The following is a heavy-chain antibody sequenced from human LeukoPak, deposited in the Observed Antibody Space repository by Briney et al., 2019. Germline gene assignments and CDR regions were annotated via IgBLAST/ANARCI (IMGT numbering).Heavy chain of an antibody. CDR3: ARYEGWSYYYDSSGHIDY. D-gene: IGHD3-22*01. J-gene: IGHJ4*02. CDR1: GYSFTSYW. V-gene: IGHV5-51*01. Sequence: GESLKISCKGFGYSFTSYWIGWVRQMPGKGLEWMGIIYPGDSDTRYSPSFQGQVTISADKSISTAYLQWSSLKASDTAMYYCARYEGWSYYYDSSGHIDYWGQGTLVTVSS. CDR2: IYPGDSDT.